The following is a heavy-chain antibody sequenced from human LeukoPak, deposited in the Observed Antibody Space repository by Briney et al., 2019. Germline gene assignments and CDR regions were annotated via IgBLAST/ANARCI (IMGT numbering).Heavy chain of an antibody. Sequence: GGSLRLSCAASGFTFSSYAMSWVRQAPGKGLEWVAVISYDGSNKYYADSVKGRFTISRDNSKNTLYLQMNSLRAEDTAVYYCARDAPYSSSWYGIFDYWGQGTLVTVSS. J-gene: IGHJ4*02. V-gene: IGHV3-30*04. CDR2: ISYDGSNK. CDR1: GFTFSSYA. D-gene: IGHD6-13*01. CDR3: ARDAPYSSSWYGIFDY.